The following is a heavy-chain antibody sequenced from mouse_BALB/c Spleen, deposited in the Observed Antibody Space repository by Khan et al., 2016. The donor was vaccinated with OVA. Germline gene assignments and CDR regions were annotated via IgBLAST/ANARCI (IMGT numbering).Heavy chain of an antibody. Sequence: EVQLVESGGDLVKPGGWLKLSCAASGFTFSSFVMSWVRQTPEKRLEWVATISSAGTYTYYPDSVKGRFTISRDNAKNTLYLQMNRLRSEDTAIYYCANGNYGWFAYWGQGTLVTVSA. V-gene: IGHV5-6*01. CDR2: ISSAGTYT. D-gene: IGHD2-1*01. CDR3: ANGNYGWFAY. CDR1: GFTFSSFV. J-gene: IGHJ3*01.